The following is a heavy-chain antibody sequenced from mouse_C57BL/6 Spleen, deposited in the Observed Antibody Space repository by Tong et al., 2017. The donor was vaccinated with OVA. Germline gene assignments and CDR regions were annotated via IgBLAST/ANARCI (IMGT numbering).Heavy chain of an antibody. J-gene: IGHJ2*01. CDR2: IDPEDGDT. D-gene: IGHD2-3*01. CDR1: GFNIKDYY. CDR3: TRPIYDGYFFDY. Sequence: EVQLQESGAELVRPGASVKLSCTASGFNIKDYYMHWVKQRPEQGLEWIGRIDPEDGDTEYAPKFQGKATMTADTSSNTAYLQLSSLTNEDSAVYYCTRPIYDGYFFDYWGQGTTLTVSS. V-gene: IGHV14-1*01.